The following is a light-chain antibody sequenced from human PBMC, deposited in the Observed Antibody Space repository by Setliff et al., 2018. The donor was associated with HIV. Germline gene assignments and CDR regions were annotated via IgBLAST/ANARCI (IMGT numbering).Light chain of an antibody. CDR2: STN. CDR3: VLYVGSGIWV. V-gene: IGLV8-61*01. Sequence: QTVVTQEPSFSVSPGGTVTLTCGLTSGSVSTSYYPSWYQQTPGQAPRTLIYSTNTRSSGVPDRFSGSILGNKAALTITGAQADDESDYYCVLYVGSGIWVFGGGTKATVL. J-gene: IGLJ3*02. CDR1: SGSVSTSYY.